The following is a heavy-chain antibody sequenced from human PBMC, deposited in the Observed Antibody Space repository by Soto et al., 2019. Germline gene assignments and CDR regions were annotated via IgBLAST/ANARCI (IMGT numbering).Heavy chain of an antibody. CDR2: IYPGDSDT. Sequence: GESLKISCKGSGYSLTSYWIGWVRQMPGKGLEWMGIIYPGDSDTRYSPSFQGQVTISADKSISTAYLQWSSLKASDTAMYYCARRLFYYYGSGSYSGYWGQGTLVTVSS. D-gene: IGHD3-10*01. CDR3: ARRLFYYYGSGSYSGY. J-gene: IGHJ4*02. V-gene: IGHV5-51*01. CDR1: GYSLTSYW.